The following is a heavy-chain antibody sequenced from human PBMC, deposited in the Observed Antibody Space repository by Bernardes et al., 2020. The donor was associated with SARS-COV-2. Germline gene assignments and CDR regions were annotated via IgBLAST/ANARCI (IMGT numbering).Heavy chain of an antibody. J-gene: IGHJ5*02. D-gene: IGHD1-20*01. CDR1: GGSISNYY. CDR3: ARGRDADNLNFVDP. Sequence: SETLSLTCTVSGGSISNYYWSWIRQPPGKGLEWIGYIFYTGSTNYNPSLMIRVTISVDTSNNQFSLKLSSVTAADTAEYDCARGRDADNLNFVDPWGQGTLVTV. V-gene: IGHV4-59*01. CDR2: IFYTGST.